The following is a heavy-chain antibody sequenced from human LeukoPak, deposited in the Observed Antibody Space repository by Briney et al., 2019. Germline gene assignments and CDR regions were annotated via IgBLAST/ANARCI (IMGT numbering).Heavy chain of an antibody. CDR3: AKGITAADTGLDY. CDR2: ITGSGDIT. Sequence: GGSLRLSCAVSGFTFSNYALSWVRQAPGKGLEWLSAITGSGDITYYADSVKGRFTVSRDISKNTLYLQMNSLRAEDTALYYCAKGITAADTGLDYWGQGTLVTASS. J-gene: IGHJ4*02. V-gene: IGHV3-23*01. CDR1: GFTFSNYA. D-gene: IGHD6-13*01.